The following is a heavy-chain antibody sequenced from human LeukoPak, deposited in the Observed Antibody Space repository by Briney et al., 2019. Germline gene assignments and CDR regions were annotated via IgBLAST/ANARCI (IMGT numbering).Heavy chain of an antibody. CDR1: GGSISSYY. CDR3: ARVTGYMIEDYFDY. Sequence: SETLSLTCTVSGGSISSYYWSWIRQPPGKGLEWIGYIYYSGSTNYKPSLKSRVTISVETSKNQFSLKLRSVTAADTAVYYCARVTGYMIEDYFDYWGQGTLATVSS. D-gene: IGHD3-22*01. J-gene: IGHJ4*02. CDR2: IYYSGST. V-gene: IGHV4-59*01.